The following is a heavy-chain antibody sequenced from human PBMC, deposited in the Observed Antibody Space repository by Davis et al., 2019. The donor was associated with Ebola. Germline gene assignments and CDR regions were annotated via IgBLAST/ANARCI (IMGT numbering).Heavy chain of an antibody. Sequence: ASVKVSCKASGYTVSNYNIHWVRQAPGQGLEWMGIITPSGGSTSYAQKFQGRVTMTRDTSTNTVYMELKRLISEDTAVYYCVGGGNDILTWLDPWGQGTLVSVSS. CDR3: VGGGNDILTWLDP. CDR2: ITPSGGST. J-gene: IGHJ5*02. CDR1: GYTVSNYN. V-gene: IGHV1-46*01. D-gene: IGHD3-9*01.